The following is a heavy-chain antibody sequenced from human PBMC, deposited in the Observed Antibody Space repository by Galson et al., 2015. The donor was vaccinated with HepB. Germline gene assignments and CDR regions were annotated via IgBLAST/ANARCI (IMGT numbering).Heavy chain of an antibody. CDR2: FFYGGNT. CDR3: ARQKGIMMPFDY. D-gene: IGHD3-16*01. Sequence: LSLTCIVSGGYIRSSGYYWGWIRQPPGKGLEWIGSFFYGGNTYYNPSLKSRVTMSVDTSRIQFSLKVSSVTAADTAIYYCARQKGIMMPFDYWGQGTLVTVSS. J-gene: IGHJ4*02. CDR1: GGYIRSSGYY. V-gene: IGHV4-39*01.